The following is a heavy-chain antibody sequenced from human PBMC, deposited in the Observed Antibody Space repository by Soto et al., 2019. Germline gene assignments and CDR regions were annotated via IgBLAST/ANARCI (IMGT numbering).Heavy chain of an antibody. CDR3: ARERGGLSGADV. V-gene: IGHV3-48*03. CDR2: ISTGGSSI. Sequence: QSGGSLRLSCAGSGFTLSNYEMNWVRQAPGKGLEWVSYISTGGSSIYYADSVKGRFTIARDNGKNSVYLQMSSLRAEDTATYYCARERGGLSGADVWGQGTTVTVYS. J-gene: IGHJ6*02. D-gene: IGHD1-26*01. CDR1: GFTLSNYE.